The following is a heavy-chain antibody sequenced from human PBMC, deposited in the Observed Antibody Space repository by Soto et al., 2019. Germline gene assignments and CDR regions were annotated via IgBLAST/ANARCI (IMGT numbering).Heavy chain of an antibody. Sequence: QVQLQESGPGLAKPSQTVSLTCTVSGASLTSGDYYWTWIRQVPGKDLEWIGYIFHTGTTFYTPSLMSRVLMSIVTSDNYFSLNLNSVTAADTAVYYCARGLGYDSNGRFLAAFDIWGHGTLVTVSA. CDR1: GASLTSGDYY. D-gene: IGHD3-22*01. CDR3: ARGLGYDSNGRFLAAFDI. CDR2: IFHTGTT. V-gene: IGHV4-31*03. J-gene: IGHJ3*02.